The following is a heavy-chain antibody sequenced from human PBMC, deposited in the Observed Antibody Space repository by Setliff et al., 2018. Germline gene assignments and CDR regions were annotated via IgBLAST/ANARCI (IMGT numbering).Heavy chain of an antibody. CDR3: AKSGGDHCCPLYHHYYMDV. D-gene: IGHD2-21*02. Sequence: GGSLRLSCATSGFTFSDYYMSWIRQTPGKGLEWVAYISSSGSLIYYADSVMGRFTISRDNARNSLYLQMNRLRPEDTAVYYCAKSGGDHCCPLYHHYYMDVWGTGTTVTVS. J-gene: IGHJ6*03. V-gene: IGHV3-11*04. CDR2: ISSSGSLI. CDR1: GFTFSDYY.